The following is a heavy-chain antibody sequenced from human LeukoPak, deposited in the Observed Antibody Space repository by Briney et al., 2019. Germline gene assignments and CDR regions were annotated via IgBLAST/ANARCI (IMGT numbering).Heavy chain of an antibody. V-gene: IGHV1-69*13. CDR3: ARDQVVVVAATYNWFDP. CDR1: GGTFSSYA. Sequence: ASVKVSCKASGGTFSSYAISWVRQAPGQGLEWMGGIIPIFGTANYARKFQGRVTITADESTSTAYMELSSLRSEDTAVYYCARDQVVVVAATYNWFDPWGQGTLVTVSS. D-gene: IGHD2-15*01. CDR2: IIPIFGTA. J-gene: IGHJ5*02.